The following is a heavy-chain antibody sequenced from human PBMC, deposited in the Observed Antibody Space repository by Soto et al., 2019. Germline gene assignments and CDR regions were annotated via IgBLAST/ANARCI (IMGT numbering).Heavy chain of an antibody. CDR1: GYTFTGYY. CDR2: INPNSGGT. CDR3: ARDRGYSGYDPSAYYYYGMYV. Sequence: GASVKVSCKASGYTFTGYYMHWVRQAPGQGLEWMGWINPNSGGTNYAQKFQGWVTMTRDTSISTAYMELSRLRSDDTAVYYCARDRGYSGYDPSAYYYYGMYVWG. J-gene: IGHJ6*02. D-gene: IGHD5-12*01. V-gene: IGHV1-2*04.